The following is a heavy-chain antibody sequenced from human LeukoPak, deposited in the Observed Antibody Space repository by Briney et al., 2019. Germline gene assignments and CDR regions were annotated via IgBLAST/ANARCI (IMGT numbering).Heavy chain of an antibody. CDR2: IYTSGIT. CDR1: GSSISSGNHY. CDR3: ARSPYGSGYYFDS. J-gene: IGHJ4*02. D-gene: IGHD3-22*01. V-gene: IGHV4-61*02. Sequence: SETLSLTCTVSGSSISSGNHYWSWIRQPAGKGLEWSGRIYTSGITNYNPSLKSRVTISVDTSKNLFSLKLSSVTAADTAVYYCARSPYGSGYYFDSWGQGTLVTVSS.